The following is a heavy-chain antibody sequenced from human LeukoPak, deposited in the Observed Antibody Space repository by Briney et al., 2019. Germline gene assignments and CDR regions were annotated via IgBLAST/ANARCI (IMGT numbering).Heavy chain of an antibody. Sequence: QPGRSLRLSCEASGFIFDDYAIHWVRQAPGKGLEWVSGLSWNSGNIGYADSVKGRFTISRDNAKNSLYLQMNSLRAEDTALYFCAKDKNYDFWNGQFDYWGQGTPVTVSS. CDR2: LSWNSGNI. CDR3: AKDKNYDFWNGQFDY. D-gene: IGHD3-3*01. V-gene: IGHV3-9*01. CDR1: GFIFDDYA. J-gene: IGHJ4*02.